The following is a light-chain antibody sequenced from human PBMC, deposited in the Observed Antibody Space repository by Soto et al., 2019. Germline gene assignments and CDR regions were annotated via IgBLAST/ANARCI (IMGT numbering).Light chain of an antibody. V-gene: IGLV2-14*01. Sequence: QSALTQPASVSGSPGQSITISCTGTSSVVGGYNYVSWYQQYPGKAPKLMIYHVSNRPSGVSNRFSGSKSGNSAPLTISGLQAEDEADYYCSSYTSTSTYVFGTGTKVTV. J-gene: IGLJ1*01. CDR1: SSVVGGYNY. CDR2: HVS. CDR3: SSYTSTSTYV.